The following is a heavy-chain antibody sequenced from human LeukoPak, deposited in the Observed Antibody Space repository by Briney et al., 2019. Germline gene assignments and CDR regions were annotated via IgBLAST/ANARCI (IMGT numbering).Heavy chain of an antibody. D-gene: IGHD3-16*01. V-gene: IGHV1-3*01. J-gene: IGHJ4*02. CDR3: ARVGGDYAGELDY. CDR2: INAGNGNT. CDR1: GYTFTSYA. Sequence: ASVKVSCKASGYTFTSYAMHWVRQAPGQRLEWMGWINAGNGNTKYSQKFQGRVTITRDTSASTAYMELSSLRSEDTAVYYCARVGGDYAGELDYWGQGTLVTVSS.